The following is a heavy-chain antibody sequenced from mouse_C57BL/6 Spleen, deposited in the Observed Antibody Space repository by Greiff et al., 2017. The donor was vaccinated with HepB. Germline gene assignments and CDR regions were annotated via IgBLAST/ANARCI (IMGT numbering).Heavy chain of an antibody. J-gene: IGHJ4*01. Sequence: VQLQQPGAELVKPGASVKMSCKASGYTFTSYWITWVKQRPGQGLEWIGDIYPGSGSTNYNEKFKSNATLTVDTSSSTAYMQLSSLTSEDSAVYYCARGRLSTVVATNYYAMDYWGQGTSVTVSS. CDR1: GYTFTSYW. D-gene: IGHD1-1*01. V-gene: IGHV1-55*01. CDR2: IYPGSGST. CDR3: ARGRLSTVVATNYYAMDY.